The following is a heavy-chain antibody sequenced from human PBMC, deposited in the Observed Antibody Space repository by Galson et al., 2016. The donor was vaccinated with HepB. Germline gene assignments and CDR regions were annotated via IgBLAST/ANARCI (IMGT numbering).Heavy chain of an antibody. CDR1: GGSINSGGYS. Sequence: TLSLTCTVSGGSINSGGYSWSWIRQPPGKGLEWIGYIYHGGTGNTYYNPSLKSRVTISVDRSKNQFSLKLTSVTAADTAEYYCASLAGTDLGVWFDPWGQGLLVTVSS. CDR2: IYHGGTGNT. D-gene: IGHD1-7*01. J-gene: IGHJ5*02. CDR3: ASLAGTDLGVWFDP. V-gene: IGHV4-30-2*01.